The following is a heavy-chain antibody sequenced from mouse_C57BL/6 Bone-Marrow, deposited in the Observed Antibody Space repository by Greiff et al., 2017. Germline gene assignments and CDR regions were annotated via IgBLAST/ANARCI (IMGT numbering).Heavy chain of an antibody. J-gene: IGHJ1*03. CDR3: ARLEFDGSSGDWYFDV. V-gene: IGHV1-85*01. D-gene: IGHD1-1*01. CDR1: GYNFTSYD. CDR2: IYPRDGST. Sequence: VKLQQSGPELVKPGASVKLSCKASGYNFTSYDINWVKQRPGQGLEWIGWIYPRDGSTKYNETFKGKATLTVDTSSSTAYMELHSRTSEDAAVYFCARLEFDGSSGDWYFDVWGTGTTVTVSS.